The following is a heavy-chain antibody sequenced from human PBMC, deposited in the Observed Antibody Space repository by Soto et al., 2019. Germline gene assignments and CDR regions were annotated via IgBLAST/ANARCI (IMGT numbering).Heavy chain of an antibody. CDR1: GFTFSNYA. CDR2: ISDNGANT. V-gene: IGHV3-23*01. Sequence: EVQMLESGGGVVRPGGSLRLSCIASGFTFSNYAMSWVRQAPGKGLEWVSTISDNGANTFIGDSMKDHFDISRDNSKNTVLLHLSTVRAEDTAIYYCARAIGADFVDYWGQGTPVTVSS. J-gene: IGHJ4*02. D-gene: IGHD6-25*01. CDR3: ARAIGADFVDY.